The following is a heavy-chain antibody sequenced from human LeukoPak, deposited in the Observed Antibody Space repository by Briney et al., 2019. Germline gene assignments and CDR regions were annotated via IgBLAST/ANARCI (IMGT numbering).Heavy chain of an antibody. V-gene: IGHV3-23*01. J-gene: IGHJ4*02. D-gene: IGHD3-22*01. Sequence: PGGSLRLSCAASGFTFSSYAMSWVRQAPGKGLEWVSAISGSGGSTYYADSVKGRFTISRDNAKNTLYLQMNSLRAEDTAVYYCARGDYYDSSGKDYWGQGTLVTVSS. CDR2: ISGSGGST. CDR1: GFTFSSYA. CDR3: ARGDYYDSSGKDY.